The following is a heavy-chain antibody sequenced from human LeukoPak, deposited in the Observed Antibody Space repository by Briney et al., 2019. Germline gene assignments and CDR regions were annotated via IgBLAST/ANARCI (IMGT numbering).Heavy chain of an antibody. J-gene: IGHJ4*02. D-gene: IGHD3-10*01. CDR1: GYSISSGYY. Sequence: SETLSLTCTVSGYSISSGYYWGWIRQPPGKGLEWIGSIYHSGSTYYNPSLKSRVTISVDTSKNQFSLKLSSVTAADTAVYYCARILPISVLLWFGESRDNTIDYWGQGTLVTVSS. CDR3: ARILPISVLLWFGESRDNTIDY. CDR2: IYHSGST. V-gene: IGHV4-38-2*02.